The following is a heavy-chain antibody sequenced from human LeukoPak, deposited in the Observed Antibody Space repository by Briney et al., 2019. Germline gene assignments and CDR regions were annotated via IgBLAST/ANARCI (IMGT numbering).Heavy chain of an antibody. Sequence: SQTLSLTCTVSGGSISSGDYYWSWIRQPPGKGLEWIGHIYYSGSTYYNPSLKSRVTISVDTSKNQFSLKLSSVTAADTAVYYCARGSGSYFFDYWGQGTLVTVSS. J-gene: IGHJ4*02. V-gene: IGHV4-30-4*01. D-gene: IGHD3-10*01. CDR2: IYYSGST. CDR3: ARGSGSYFFDY. CDR1: GGSISSGDYY.